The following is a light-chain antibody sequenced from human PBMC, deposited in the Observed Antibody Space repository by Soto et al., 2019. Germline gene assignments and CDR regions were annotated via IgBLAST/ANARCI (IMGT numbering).Light chain of an antibody. Sequence: EIVLTQSPGTLSLSPGERATLSCRASQSLSSSYLAWYQQKPGQAPRLLIYGASSRATGIPDRFSGGGSVTDFTLTISRLEPEDFAVYYCQQYGSSPLTFGGGTKVEIK. CDR2: GAS. V-gene: IGKV3-20*01. CDR1: QSLSSSY. CDR3: QQYGSSPLT. J-gene: IGKJ4*01.